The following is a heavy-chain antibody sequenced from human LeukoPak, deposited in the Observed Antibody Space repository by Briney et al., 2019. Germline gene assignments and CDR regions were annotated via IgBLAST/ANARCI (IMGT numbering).Heavy chain of an antibody. V-gene: IGHV3-23*01. CDR2: IGDSGVPT. CDR3: ARGYCSGGSCYYFDS. CDR1: QFTFTTYA. D-gene: IGHD2-15*01. Sequence: GGSLRLSCAASQFTFTTYAMSWVRQAPGRGLEWVSSIGDSGVPTYYADSVKGRFTISRDNSQNTLYLQMNSLRAEDTAVYYCARGYCSGGSCYYFDSWGQGTLVTVSS. J-gene: IGHJ4*02.